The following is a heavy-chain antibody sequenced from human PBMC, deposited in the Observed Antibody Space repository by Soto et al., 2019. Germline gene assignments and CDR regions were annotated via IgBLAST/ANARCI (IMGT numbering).Heavy chain of an antibody. CDR2: IIPIFGTA. D-gene: IGHD3-10*02. CDR3: ATGRTDSTDVEMVGGWLQPGSYSYGMDV. V-gene: IGHV1-69*13. J-gene: IGHJ6*02. CDR1: GGTFGSYA. Sequence: SVKVSCKASGGTFGSYAISWVRQAPGQGLEWMGGIIPIFGTANYAQKFQGRVTITADESTSTAYMELSSLRSEDTAVYYCATGRTDSTDVEMVGGWLQPGSYSYGMDVWGQVTTVTVSS.